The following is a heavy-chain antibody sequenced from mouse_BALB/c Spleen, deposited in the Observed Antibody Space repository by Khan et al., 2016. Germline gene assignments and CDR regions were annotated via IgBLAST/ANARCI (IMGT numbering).Heavy chain of an antibody. CDR1: GYSITSDYA. J-gene: IGHJ4*01. V-gene: IGHV3-2*02. CDR3: AREGDDSYAMDY. Sequence: EVQLQESGPGLVKPSQSLSLTCTVTGYSITSDYAWNWIRQFPGNKLEWMGYISYSGSTSYNPSLKSRISITRDTSKNQFFLQLNSVTTEDTATYYCAREGDDSYAMDYCGQGTSVTVSS. D-gene: IGHD2-13*01. CDR2: ISYSGST.